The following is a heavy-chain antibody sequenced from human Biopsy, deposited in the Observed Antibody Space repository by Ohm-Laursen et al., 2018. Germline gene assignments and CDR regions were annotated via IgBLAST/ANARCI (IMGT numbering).Heavy chain of an antibody. CDR1: GFSLSSTGMR. J-gene: IGHJ6*02. V-gene: IGHV2-70*04. CDR3: ARIPILVVPAAIVYRHRRHLQGLDV. Sequence: TQTLTLTCSFSGFSLSSTGMRISWVRQPPGKALEWLARIDWDDAKFYNGSLKTRLTISKGTSENHVVLTLSDVDPVDTATYYCARIPILVVPAAIVYRHRRHLQGLDVWGQGTTVIVSS. D-gene: IGHD2-2*02. CDR2: IDWDDAK.